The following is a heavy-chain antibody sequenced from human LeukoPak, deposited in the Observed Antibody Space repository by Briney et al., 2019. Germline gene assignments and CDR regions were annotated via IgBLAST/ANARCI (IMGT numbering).Heavy chain of an antibody. CDR1: GGTFSSCA. D-gene: IGHD3-22*01. J-gene: IGHJ5*02. V-gene: IGHV1-69*05. CDR3: ARVHQIVTYYYDSSGYYWFDP. CDR2: IIPIFGTA. Sequence: GASVKVSCKASGGTFSSCAISWVRQAPGQGLEWMGGIIPIFGTANYAQKFQGRVTITTDESTSTAYMELSSLRSEDTAVYYCARVHQIVTYYYDSSGYYWFDPWGQGTLVTVSS.